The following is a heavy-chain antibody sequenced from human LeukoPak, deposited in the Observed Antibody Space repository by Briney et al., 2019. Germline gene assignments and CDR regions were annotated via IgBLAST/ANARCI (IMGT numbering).Heavy chain of an antibody. CDR1: GYSFTTYW. CDR2: IYPGDSDT. CDR3: ARRLYGDDAFDI. V-gene: IGHV5-51*01. Sequence: GESLKISCEASGYSFTTYWIGWVRQMPGKGLEWMGIIYPGDSDTKYSPSFQGQVTISADKSISSAYLQWSSLKASDTAMYYCARRLYGDDAFDIWGQGTMVTVSS. J-gene: IGHJ3*02. D-gene: IGHD4-17*01.